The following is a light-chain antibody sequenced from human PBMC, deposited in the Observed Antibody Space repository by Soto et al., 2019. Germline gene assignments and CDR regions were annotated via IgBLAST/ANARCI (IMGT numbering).Light chain of an antibody. CDR3: CSYAGRGV. J-gene: IGLJ1*01. V-gene: IGLV2-11*01. Sequence: QSALTQPRSVSGSPGQSVTISCTGTSSDVGGYNYVSWYQQHPGKAPKLTIYDVSKRPSGVPDRFSGSKSGNTASLTISGLQAEDEADYYCCSYAGRGVFGTGTKLTVL. CDR1: SSDVGGYNY. CDR2: DVS.